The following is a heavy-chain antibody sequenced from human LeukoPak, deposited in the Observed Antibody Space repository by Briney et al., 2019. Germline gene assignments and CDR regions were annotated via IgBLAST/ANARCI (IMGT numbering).Heavy chain of an antibody. Sequence: GGSLRLSCAASGFTFSNAWMSWVRQAPGKGLEWVGRIKSKTDGGTTDYAAPVKGRFTLSRDDSKNTLYLQMNSLKTEDTAVYYCTTADRHGSGTLVRGVPCYFDYWGQGTLVTVSS. D-gene: IGHD3-10*01. CDR1: GFTFSNAW. CDR2: IKSKTDGGTT. CDR3: TTADRHGSGTLVRGVPCYFDY. V-gene: IGHV3-15*01. J-gene: IGHJ4*02.